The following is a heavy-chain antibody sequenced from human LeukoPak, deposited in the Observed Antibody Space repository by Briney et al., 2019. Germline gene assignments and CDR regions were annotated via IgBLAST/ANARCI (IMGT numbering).Heavy chain of an antibody. CDR3: ASRTVVPAAIASDY. V-gene: IGHV4-34*01. CDR2: INHSGST. Sequence: KPSETLSLTCAVYGGSFSGYYWSWIRQPPGKGLEWIGEINHSGSTNYNPSLKSRVTISVDTSKNQFSLKLSSVTAADTAVYYCASRTVVPAAIASDYWGQGTLVTVSS. J-gene: IGHJ4*02. CDR1: GGSFSGYY. D-gene: IGHD2-2*01.